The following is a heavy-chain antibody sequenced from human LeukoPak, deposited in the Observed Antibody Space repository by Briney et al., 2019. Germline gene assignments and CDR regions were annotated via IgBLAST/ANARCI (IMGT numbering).Heavy chain of an antibody. Sequence: SQTLSLTCAISGDSVSSNSAAWNWIRQSPSRGLEWLGRTYYRSKWYDDYAVSVKSRITINPDTSKNQFSLQLNSVTPEDTAVYYCARAWRRAAAGREGWFDPWGQGTLVTVSS. CDR1: GDSVSSNSAA. V-gene: IGHV6-1*01. J-gene: IGHJ5*02. D-gene: IGHD6-13*01. CDR3: ARAWRRAAAGREGWFDP. CDR2: TYYRSKWYD.